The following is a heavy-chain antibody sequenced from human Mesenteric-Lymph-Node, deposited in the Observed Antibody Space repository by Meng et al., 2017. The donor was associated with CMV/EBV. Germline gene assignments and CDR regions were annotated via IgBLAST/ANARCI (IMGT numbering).Heavy chain of an antibody. CDR2: IHNSGST. Sequence: ESLKISCAVSGFTVMSNYMSWVRQAPGKGLEWVSVIHNSGSTYYADSVKGRFTISRDNSKNTLYLQMNSLRAEDTAVYYCARGLWWFDYWGQGTLVTVSS. CDR1: GFTVMSNY. D-gene: IGHD4/OR15-4a*01. CDR3: ARGLWWFDY. J-gene: IGHJ4*02. V-gene: IGHV3-66*03.